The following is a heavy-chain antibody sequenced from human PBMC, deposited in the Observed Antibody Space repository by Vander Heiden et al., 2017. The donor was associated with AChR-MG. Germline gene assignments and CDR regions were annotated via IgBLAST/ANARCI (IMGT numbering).Heavy chain of an antibody. J-gene: IGHJ5*02. CDR2: IPGGATDT. CDR3: AKDRVVSVTMVRGVPVS. D-gene: IGHD3-10*01. Sequence: EVQLLESGGGWVEPGGYLRLSCAASGFTFNAYAMNWVRQAPGKGLEWVSSIPGGATDTFYTASVQGRFTIYRDNSKNMLYLQMDNLRPDDTATYYCAKDRVVSVTMVRGVPVSWGPGTLVIVSS. V-gene: IGHV3-23*01. CDR1: GFTFNAYA.